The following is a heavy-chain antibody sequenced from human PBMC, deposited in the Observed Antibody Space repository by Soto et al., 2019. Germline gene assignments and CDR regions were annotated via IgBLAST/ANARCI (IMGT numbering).Heavy chain of an antibody. CDR1: GYTFTGYY. V-gene: IGHV1-2*04. CDR2: INPNSGGT. Sequence: ASVKVSCKASGYTFTGYYMHWVRQAPGQGLEWMGWINPNSGGTNYAQKFQGWVTMTRDTSISTAYMELSRLRSDDTAVYYCARAGDSCDFVVFPAALDAFDIWSQGTMVPVSS. CDR3: ARAGDSCDFVVFPAALDAFDI. D-gene: IGHD2-2*01. J-gene: IGHJ3*02.